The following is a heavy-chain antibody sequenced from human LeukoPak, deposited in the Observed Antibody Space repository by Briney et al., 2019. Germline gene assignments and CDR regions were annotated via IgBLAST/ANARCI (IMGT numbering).Heavy chain of an antibody. V-gene: IGHV4-4*07. J-gene: IGHJ5*02. CDR3: ARGGYYYGSGSYYWFDP. CDR2: IYTSGST. Sequence: SETLSLTCTVSGGSISSYYWSWIRQPAGKGLEWIGRIYTSGSTNYNPSLKRRVTMSVDTSKNQFSLKLSSVTAADTAVYYCARGGYYYGSGSYYWFDPWGQGTLVTVSS. CDR1: GGSISSYY. D-gene: IGHD3-10*01.